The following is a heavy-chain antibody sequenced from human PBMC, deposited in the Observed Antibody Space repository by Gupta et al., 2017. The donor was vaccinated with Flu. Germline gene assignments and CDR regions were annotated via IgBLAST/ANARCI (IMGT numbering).Heavy chain of an antibody. CDR2: IYYSGTT. J-gene: IGHJ4*02. V-gene: IGHV4-39*01. D-gene: IGHD2-2*01. Sequence: QLQLQGSGPGLVKPAGTLSLSCTVSGGSITTDNYYWALVRQAPGKGLEWIGTIYYSGTTYYNPSLRSRATMSLDTSRSQFSLKVWSVTAADMAVYYCAGGVGYAAFDFWGQGSLVSVSS. CDR1: GGSITTDNYY. CDR3: AGGVGYAAFDF.